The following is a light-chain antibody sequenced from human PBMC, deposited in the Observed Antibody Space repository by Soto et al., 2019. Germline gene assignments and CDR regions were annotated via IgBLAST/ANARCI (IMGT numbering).Light chain of an antibody. Sequence: QSVLTQPASVSGSPGQSITISCTGTSSDIGGYNSVSWYQQHPGKVPKLLIYAVTNRPSGISHRFSGSKCGNPASLTIAGLQADDEDDYYCSSYGSSNTVVFGGGTKLTVL. J-gene: IGLJ3*02. CDR3: SSYGSSNTVV. CDR2: AVT. V-gene: IGLV2-14*01. CDR1: SSDIGGYNS.